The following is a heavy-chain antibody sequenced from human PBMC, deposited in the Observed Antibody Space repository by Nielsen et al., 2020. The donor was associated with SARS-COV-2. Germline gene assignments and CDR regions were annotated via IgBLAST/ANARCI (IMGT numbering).Heavy chain of an antibody. V-gene: IGHV4-61*02. CDR3: ARAPDIVLVPTAIPI. CDR1: GGFISSGGYY. J-gene: IGHJ3*02. CDR2: IYATGST. D-gene: IGHD2-2*01. Sequence: SETLSLTCTVSGGFISSGGYYWSWIRQPAGKGLEWIGRIYATGSTSYNPSLKSRVTISVDTSKNQFSLKLGFVTAADTAVYYCARAPDIVLVPTAIPIWGQGTMVPVSS.